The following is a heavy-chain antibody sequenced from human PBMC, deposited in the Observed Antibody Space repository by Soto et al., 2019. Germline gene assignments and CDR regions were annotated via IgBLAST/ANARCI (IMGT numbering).Heavy chain of an antibody. J-gene: IGHJ5*02. V-gene: IGHV1-8*01. Sequence: GASVKVSCKASGYSFTSYDINWVRQATGQGLEWMGWMNPKSGNTGYAQKFQGRVTMTMDTSISTAYMELSSLRSDDTAVYYCARVAASLDPWGQGTLVTVSS. CDR3: ARVAASLDP. CDR1: GYSFTSYD. D-gene: IGHD6-25*01. CDR2: MNPKSGNT.